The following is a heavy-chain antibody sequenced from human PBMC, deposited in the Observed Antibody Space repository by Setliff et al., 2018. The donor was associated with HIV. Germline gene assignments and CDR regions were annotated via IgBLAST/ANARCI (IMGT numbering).Heavy chain of an antibody. CDR1: GAPFSGFH. V-gene: IGHV4-34*01. CDR2: IDHSGST. J-gene: IGHJ5*02. D-gene: IGHD4-17*01. CDR3: ARVGTTVTTRETYKWFDP. Sequence: SETLSLTCPVYGAPFSGFHWGWIRQSPGKGLEWIGEIDHSGSTKYNPSLKSRVTLSVDTSKNQFSLKIDSVIAADTAVYFCARVGTTVTTRETYKWFDPWGQGTLVTVSS.